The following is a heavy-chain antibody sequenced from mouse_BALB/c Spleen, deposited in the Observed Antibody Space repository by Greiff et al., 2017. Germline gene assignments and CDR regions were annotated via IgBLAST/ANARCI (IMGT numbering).Heavy chain of an antibody. V-gene: IGHV5-6*01. J-gene: IGHJ4*01. Sequence: EVTLVESGGDLVKPGGSLKLSCAASGFPFSSYGMSWVRQTPDKRLEWVATISSGGSYTYYPDSVKGRFTISRDNAKNTLYLQMSSLKSEDTAMYYCARQGSSYDYDVDYYAMDYWGQGTSVTVSS. CDR2: ISSGGSYT. CDR3: ARQGSSYDYDVDYYAMDY. CDR1: GFPFSSYG. D-gene: IGHD2-4*01.